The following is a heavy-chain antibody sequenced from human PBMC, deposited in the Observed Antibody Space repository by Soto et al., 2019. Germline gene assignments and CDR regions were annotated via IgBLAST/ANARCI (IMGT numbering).Heavy chain of an antibody. Sequence: GGSLRLSCAASGFTVSSNYMSWVRQAPGKGLEWVSVIYSGGSTYYADSVKGRFTISRDNSKNALYLQMNSLRAEDTAVYYCMNLYSYGSGSYYKWGQGTLVTVSS. CDR2: IYSGGST. J-gene: IGHJ4*02. D-gene: IGHD3-10*01. V-gene: IGHV3-66*01. CDR1: GFTVSSNY. CDR3: MNLYSYGSGSYYK.